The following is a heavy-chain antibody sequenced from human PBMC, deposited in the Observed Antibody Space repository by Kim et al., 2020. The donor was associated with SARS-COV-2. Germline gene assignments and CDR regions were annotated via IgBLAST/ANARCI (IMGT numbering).Heavy chain of an antibody. CDR3: AKGPAYGSGSYYELDY. CDR1: GFTFDDYA. J-gene: IGHJ4*02. CDR2: ISWNSGSI. D-gene: IGHD3-10*01. V-gene: IGHV3-9*01. Sequence: GGSLRLSCAASGFTFDDYAMHWVRQAPGKGLEWVSGISWNSGSIGYADSVKGRFTISRDNAKNSLYLQMNSLRAEDTALYYCAKGPAYGSGSYYELDYWGQGTLVTVSS.